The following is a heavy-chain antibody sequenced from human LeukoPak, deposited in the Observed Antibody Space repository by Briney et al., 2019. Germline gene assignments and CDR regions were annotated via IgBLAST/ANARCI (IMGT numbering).Heavy chain of an antibody. CDR1: GFTFSSYW. V-gene: IGHV3-7*03. J-gene: IGHJ4*02. CDR3: ATKSGNYYNY. D-gene: IGHD1-26*01. Sequence: PGGSLRLSRAASGFTFSSYWMSWVRQAPGKGLEWVANIKQDGSEKYYVDSVKGRFTISRDNAKKSLYLQINSLRAEDTAVYYCATKSGNYYNYWGQGSLVTVSS. CDR2: IKQDGSEK.